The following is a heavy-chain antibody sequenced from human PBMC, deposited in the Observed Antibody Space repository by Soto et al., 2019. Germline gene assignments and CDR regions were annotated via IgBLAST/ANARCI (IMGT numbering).Heavy chain of an antibody. CDR1: GGSFSGYY. V-gene: IGHV4-34*01. CDR2: INHSGST. D-gene: IGHD2-8*01. CDR3: ARGRRFGGNGACYGVCKYYYYGMDV. Sequence: PSETLSLTCAVYGGSFSGYYWSWIRQPPGKGLEWIGEINHSGSTNYNPSLKSRVTISVDTSKNQFSLKLSSVTAADTAVYYCARGRRFGGNGACYGVCKYYYYGMDVWGQGTTVTVSS. J-gene: IGHJ6*02.